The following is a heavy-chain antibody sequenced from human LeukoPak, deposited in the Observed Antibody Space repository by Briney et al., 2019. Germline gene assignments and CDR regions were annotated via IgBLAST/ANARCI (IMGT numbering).Heavy chain of an antibody. CDR1: GGSIGSIEW. Sequence: PSGTLSLTCAVSGGSIGSIEWFSWVRQTPGKGLEWIGESHQTGSTNYNPSPKSRVTISVDKSKNQFSLDFNSVTAADTAIYYCATNGYYCIDVWGKGTTVTVSS. CDR3: ATNGYYCIDV. V-gene: IGHV4-4*02. CDR2: SHQTGST. D-gene: IGHD2-8*01. J-gene: IGHJ6*03.